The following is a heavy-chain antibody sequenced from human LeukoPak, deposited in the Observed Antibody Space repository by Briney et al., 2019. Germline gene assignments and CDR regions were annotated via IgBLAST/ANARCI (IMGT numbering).Heavy chain of an antibody. J-gene: IGHJ4*02. CDR3: ARDDFVYKSFDY. CDR1: GDTFTRYG. V-gene: IGHV1-18*01. CDR2: ISSYNENT. Sequence: ASVKVSCKASGDTFTRYGISWVRQAPGQGLEWMGWISSYNENTNYAQKFQGRVTMTTDTSTSTVYMELRSLRSDDTAVYYCARDDFVYKSFDYWAQGTVVSVSS. D-gene: IGHD3-3*01.